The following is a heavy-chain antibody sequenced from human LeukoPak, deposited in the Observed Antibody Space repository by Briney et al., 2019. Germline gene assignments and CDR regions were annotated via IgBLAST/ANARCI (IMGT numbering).Heavy chain of an antibody. CDR3: ARGAVETGTLRWGPTPRDKYFFDY. V-gene: IGHV4-59*11. CDR2: RHDSGAS. D-gene: IGHD4-23*01. CDR1: GASISSHS. J-gene: IGHJ4*02. Sequence: SETLSLTCSVSGASISSHSWNWIRQAPGRGLEWIGYRHDSGASSYNPSLKSRVAIFIDKSKRRVSLKLSVVTVADTAVYFCARGAVETGTLRWGPTPRDKYFFDYWGQGALVTVSS.